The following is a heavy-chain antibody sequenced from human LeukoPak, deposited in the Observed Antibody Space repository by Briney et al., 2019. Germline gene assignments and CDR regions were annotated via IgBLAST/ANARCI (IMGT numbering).Heavy chain of an antibody. J-gene: IGHJ3*02. D-gene: IGHD2-2*01. CDR1: GGSISSYY. Sequence: PSEILSLTCTVSGGSISSYYWSWIRQPPGKGLEWIGYIYYSGGTNYNPSLKSRVTISVDTSKNQFSLKLSSVTAADTAVYYCARVRNQGLVPAAYDAFDIWGQGTMVTVSS. V-gene: IGHV4-59*01. CDR2: IYYSGGT. CDR3: ARVRNQGLVPAAYDAFDI.